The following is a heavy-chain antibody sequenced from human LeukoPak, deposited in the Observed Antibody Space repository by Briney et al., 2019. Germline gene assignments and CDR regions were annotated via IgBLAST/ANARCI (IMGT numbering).Heavy chain of an antibody. Sequence: PSETLSLTCTVSGGSISSSSYYWGWIRQPPGKGLEWIGSIYYSGSTYYNPSLKSRVTISVDTSKNQFSLKLSSVTAADTAVYYCARVGSSGWYVHPTLDYWGQGTLVTVSS. CDR3: ARVGSSGWYVHPTLDY. CDR2: IYYSGST. J-gene: IGHJ4*02. D-gene: IGHD6-19*01. V-gene: IGHV4-39*01. CDR1: GGSISSSSYY.